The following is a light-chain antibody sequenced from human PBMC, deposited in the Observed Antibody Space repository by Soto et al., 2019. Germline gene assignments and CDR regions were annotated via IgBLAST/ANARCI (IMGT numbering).Light chain of an antibody. CDR1: HKVRGY. Sequence: ILLSESPVTLSLSPGERATLSCRASHKVRGYLAWYQHKPGQAPRLLIYDASNRATGIPARFSGSGSGTDFTLTISSLEPEDSAVYYCQQNLGVHTFGQGTKVDIK. J-gene: IGKJ1*01. CDR2: DAS. V-gene: IGKV3-11*01. CDR3: QQNLGVHT.